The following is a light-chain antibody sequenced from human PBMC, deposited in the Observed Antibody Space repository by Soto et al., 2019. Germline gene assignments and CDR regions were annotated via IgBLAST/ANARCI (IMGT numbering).Light chain of an antibody. CDR1: SSDVGGYNY. J-gene: IGLJ1*01. V-gene: IGLV2-8*01. CDR3: SSYAGSNTPYV. CDR2: EVS. Sequence: QSVLTQPPSASGSPGQSVTISCTGTSSDVGGYNYVSRYQQHPGKAPKLMIYEVSKRPSGVPDRFSGSKSGNTASLTVSGLQAEDEADYYCSSYAGSNTPYVFGTGTKLTVL.